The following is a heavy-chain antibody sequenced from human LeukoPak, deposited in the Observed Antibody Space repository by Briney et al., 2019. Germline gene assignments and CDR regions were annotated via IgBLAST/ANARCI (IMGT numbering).Heavy chain of an antibody. V-gene: IGHV3-21*04. Sequence: GGSLRLSCAASGFIFSSFSVNWVRQAPGKGLEWVSSISTSGGLSSVYYADSVKGRFTISRDNAKNSLYLQMNSLRAEDTALYYCAKDLGVVINYYFDYWGQGTLVTVSS. CDR3: AKDLGVVINYYFDY. CDR1: GFIFSSFS. D-gene: IGHD3-3*01. CDR2: ISTSGGLSSV. J-gene: IGHJ4*02.